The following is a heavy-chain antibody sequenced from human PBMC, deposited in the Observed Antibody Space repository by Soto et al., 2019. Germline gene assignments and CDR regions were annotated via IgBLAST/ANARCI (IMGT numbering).Heavy chain of an antibody. CDR2: IKSKTDGGTT. D-gene: IGHD3-3*01. Sequence: PGGSLRLSCAASGFTFSNAWMNWVRQAPGKGLEWVGRIKSKTDGGTTDYAAPVKGRFTISRDDSKNTLYLQMNSLKTEDTAVYYCTTDYEYDFWSGYSPARDYWGQGTLVTVS. J-gene: IGHJ4*02. CDR1: GFTFSNAW. CDR3: TTDYEYDFWSGYSPARDY. V-gene: IGHV3-15*07.